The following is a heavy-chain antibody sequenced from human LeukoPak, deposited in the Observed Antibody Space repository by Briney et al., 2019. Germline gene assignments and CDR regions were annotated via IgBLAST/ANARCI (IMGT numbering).Heavy chain of an antibody. D-gene: IGHD1-14*01. CDR1: GYTFTAYY. CDR2: INPNSGGT. V-gene: IGHV1-2*05. Sequence: ASVKASCRASGYTFTAYYIHWVRQAAGQGLEWMGRINPNSGGTDSTQNFQGRVTMTRDTSMDTAYMELSSLRSDDTVLYYCARDLSGISSATDAFDMWGQGTKVTVSS. CDR3: ARDLSGISSATDAFDM. J-gene: IGHJ3*02.